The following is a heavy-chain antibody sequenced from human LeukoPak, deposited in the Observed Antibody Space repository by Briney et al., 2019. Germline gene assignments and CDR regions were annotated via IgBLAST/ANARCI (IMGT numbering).Heavy chain of an antibody. J-gene: IGHJ3*02. Sequence: GGSLRLSCAASGSTFSSYGMHWVRQAPGKGLEWVAFIRYDGSNKYYADSVKGRFTISRDNSKNTLYLQMNSLRAEDTAVYYCAKPRSTVDAFDIWGQGTMVTVSS. CDR3: AKPRSTVDAFDI. D-gene: IGHD4-11*01. V-gene: IGHV3-30*02. CDR1: GSTFSSYG. CDR2: IRYDGSNK.